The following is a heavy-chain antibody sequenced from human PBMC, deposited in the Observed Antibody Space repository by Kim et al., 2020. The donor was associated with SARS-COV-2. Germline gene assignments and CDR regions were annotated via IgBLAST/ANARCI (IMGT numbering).Heavy chain of an antibody. Sequence: GGSLRLSCAASGFTFSSYGMHWVRQAPGKGLEWVAVISYDGSNKYYADSVKGRFTISRDNSKNTLYLQMNSLRAEDTAVYYCAKEDVGYGGNSGFDYWGQGTLVTVSS. D-gene: IGHD2-21*02. CDR1: GFTFSSYG. V-gene: IGHV3-30*18. CDR2: ISYDGSNK. J-gene: IGHJ4*02. CDR3: AKEDVGYGGNSGFDY.